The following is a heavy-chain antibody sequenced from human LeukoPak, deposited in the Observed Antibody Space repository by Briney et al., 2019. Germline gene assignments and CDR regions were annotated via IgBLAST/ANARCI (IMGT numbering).Heavy chain of an antibody. D-gene: IGHD6-6*01. Sequence: PSETLSLTCAVSGGSISSSNWWSWVRQPPGKGLEWIGYIYYSGSTNYNPSLKSRVTISVDTSKNQFSLKLSSVTAADTAVYYCARSYSSSWIVDYWGQGTLVTVSS. CDR3: ARSYSSSWIVDY. J-gene: IGHJ4*02. CDR1: GGSISSSNW. V-gene: IGHV4-4*02. CDR2: IYYSGST.